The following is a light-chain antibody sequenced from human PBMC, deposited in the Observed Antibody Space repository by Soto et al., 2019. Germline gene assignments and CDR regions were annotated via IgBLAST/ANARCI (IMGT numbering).Light chain of an antibody. Sequence: DIQMTQSPSPLSASVGDRVTVTCRASQSISRYLNWYQQKPGNAPKLLIYAASNLQSGVPSRFSGSGSGTDLTLTISSLHPEDFATYFCQQSHTPPLAFGGVTKV. CDR2: AAS. CDR3: QQSHTPPLA. CDR1: QSISRY. V-gene: IGKV1-39*01. J-gene: IGKJ4*01.